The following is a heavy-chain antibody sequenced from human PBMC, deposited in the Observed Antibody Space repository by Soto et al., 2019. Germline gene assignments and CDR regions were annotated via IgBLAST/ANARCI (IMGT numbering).Heavy chain of an antibody. V-gene: IGHV4-39*01. D-gene: IGHD3-16*02. CDR1: GGSISSSSYY. CDR2: IYYSGST. Sequence: QLQLQESGPGLVKPSETLSLTCTVSGGSISSSSYYWGWIRQPPGKGLEWIGSIYYSGSTYYNPALKSRVTISVDTSKNHFSLKLSSVTAADTAVYYCARHDPDYAYIWGSYRYTGDYWGQGTLVTVS. CDR3: ARHDPDYAYIWGSYRYTGDY. J-gene: IGHJ4*02.